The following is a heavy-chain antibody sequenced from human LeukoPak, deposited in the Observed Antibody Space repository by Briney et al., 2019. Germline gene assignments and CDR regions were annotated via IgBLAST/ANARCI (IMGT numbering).Heavy chain of an antibody. CDR1: GFTFSSYE. J-gene: IGHJ3*02. D-gene: IGHD3-22*01. V-gene: IGHV3-48*03. CDR3: AKLLHYDSSGYFETDAFDI. Sequence: GGSLRLPCAASGFTFSSYEMNWVRQAPGKGLEWVSYISISGSTIYYADSVKGRFTISRDNSKNTLYLQMNSLRAEDTAVYYCAKLLHYDSSGYFETDAFDIWGQGTMVTVSS. CDR2: ISISGSTI.